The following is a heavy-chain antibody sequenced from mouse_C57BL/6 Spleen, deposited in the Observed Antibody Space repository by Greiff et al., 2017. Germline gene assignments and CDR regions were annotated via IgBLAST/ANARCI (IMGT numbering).Heavy chain of an antibody. Sequence: ESGPGLVKPSQSLSLTCSVTGYSITSGYYWNWIRQFPGNKLEWMGYISYDGSNNYNPSLKNRISITRDTSKNQFFLKLNAVTTEDTSTYCCARGGLSYARDYWGQGTSVTVSS. CDR3: ARGGLSYARDY. J-gene: IGHJ4*01. CDR1: GYSITSGYY. D-gene: IGHD3-3*01. CDR2: ISYDGSN. V-gene: IGHV3-6*01.